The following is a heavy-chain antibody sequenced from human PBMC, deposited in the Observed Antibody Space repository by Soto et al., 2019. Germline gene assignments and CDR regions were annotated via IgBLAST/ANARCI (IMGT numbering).Heavy chain of an antibody. D-gene: IGHD1-26*01. V-gene: IGHV1-69*01. CDR2: LIPIFGTA. J-gene: IGHJ6*02. CDR1: GGTFSSYA. CDR3: ARGSGVGAFPGFYYGMDV. Sequence: QVQLVQSGAEVKKPGSSVKGSCKASGGTFSSYAISWVRQAPGQGLGWMGGLIPIFGTANYAQKFQGRVTITADESTSTAYMELSSLRSEDTAVYYCARGSGVGAFPGFYYGMDVWGQGTTVTVSS.